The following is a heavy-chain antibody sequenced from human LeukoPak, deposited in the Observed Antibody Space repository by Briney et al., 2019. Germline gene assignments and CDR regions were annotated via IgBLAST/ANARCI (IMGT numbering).Heavy chain of an antibody. CDR1: GFTFSSYG. D-gene: IGHD6-13*01. Sequence: GGSLRLSCTASGFTFSSYGMHWVRQAPGKGLEWVAVIWYDGSNKYYADSVKGRFTISRDNSKNTLYLQMNSLRAEDTAVYYCARDPKQQLVLDYWGQGTLVTVSS. CDR2: IWYDGSNK. V-gene: IGHV3-33*01. J-gene: IGHJ4*02. CDR3: ARDPKQQLVLDY.